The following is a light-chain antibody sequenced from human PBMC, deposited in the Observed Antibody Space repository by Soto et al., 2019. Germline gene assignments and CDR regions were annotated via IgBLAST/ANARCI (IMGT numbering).Light chain of an antibody. CDR3: ATWDSSLSTVV. Sequence: QAVVTQSPSVSAAPGQKVTISCSGSSSNIGNNYVSWYQQLPGTAPKLLIYDNNNRPSGIPDRFSGSKSGTSATLAITGLQTGDEADYYCATWDSSLSTVVFGGGTKLTVL. CDR1: SSNIGNNY. V-gene: IGLV1-51*01. CDR2: DNN. J-gene: IGLJ2*01.